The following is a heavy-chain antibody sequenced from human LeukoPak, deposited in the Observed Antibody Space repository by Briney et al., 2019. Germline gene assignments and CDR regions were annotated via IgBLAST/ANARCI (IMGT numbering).Heavy chain of an antibody. Sequence: SETLSLTCTVSGGSISSSSYYWGWIRQPPGKGLEWIGSIYYSGSTYYNPSLKSRVTISVDTSKNQFSLKLSSVTAADTAVYYCARDAAWYYGSGSADGWGQGTLVTVSS. CDR1: GGSISSSSYY. D-gene: IGHD3-10*01. V-gene: IGHV4-39*07. CDR3: ARDAAWYYGSGSADG. J-gene: IGHJ4*02. CDR2: IYYSGST.